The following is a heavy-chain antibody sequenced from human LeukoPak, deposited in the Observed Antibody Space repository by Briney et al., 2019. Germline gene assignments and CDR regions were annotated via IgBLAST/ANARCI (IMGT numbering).Heavy chain of an antibody. J-gene: IGHJ4*02. CDR3: ARGYGSGSYYNY. CDR1: SGSFSGYY. Sequence: SETLSLTCAVYSGSFSGYYWSWLRQPPGKGLEWIGEINRGGSTNYNPSLKSRVTISVDTSKNQFSLKLTSVTAADTAVYYCARGYGSGSYYNYWGQGTLVTVSS. CDR2: INRGGST. V-gene: IGHV4-34*01. D-gene: IGHD3-10*01.